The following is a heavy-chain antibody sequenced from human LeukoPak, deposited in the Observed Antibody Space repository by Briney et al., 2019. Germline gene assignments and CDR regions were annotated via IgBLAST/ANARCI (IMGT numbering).Heavy chain of an antibody. J-gene: IGHJ6*03. D-gene: IGHD6-6*01. CDR3: ATPYSSSSVAPMDV. CDR1: GGTFSSYA. V-gene: IGHV1-69*05. Sequence: VASVKVSCKASGGTFSSYAISWVRQAPGQGLEWMGRIIPIFGTASYAQKFQGRVTITTDESTSTAYMELSSLRSEDTAVYYCATPYSSSSVAPMDVWGKGTTVTVSS. CDR2: IIPIFGTA.